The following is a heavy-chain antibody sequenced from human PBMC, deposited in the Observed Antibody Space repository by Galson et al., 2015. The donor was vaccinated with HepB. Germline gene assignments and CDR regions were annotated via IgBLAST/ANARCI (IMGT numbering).Heavy chain of an antibody. D-gene: IGHD3-16*01. J-gene: IGHJ6*02. CDR1: GFTFSGSA. CDR3: TRRPDGGRDYFFYGKDV. V-gene: IGHV3-73*01. Sequence: SLRLSCAASGFTFSGSAMHWVRQASGKGLEWVGRIRSKANSYATAYAASVKGRFTISRDDSKNTAYLQMNSLGTEDTAVYYCTRRPDGGRDYFFYGKDVWGQGATVTVSS. CDR2: IRSKANSYAT.